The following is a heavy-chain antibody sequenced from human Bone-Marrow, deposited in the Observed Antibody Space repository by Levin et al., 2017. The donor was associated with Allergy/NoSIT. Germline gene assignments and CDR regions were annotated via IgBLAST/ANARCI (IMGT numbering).Heavy chain of an antibody. V-gene: IGHV1-8*01. CDR1: GYTFTSFD. D-gene: IGHD6-13*01. J-gene: IGHJ3*02. Sequence: GGSLRLSCKASGYTFTSFDINWVRQATGQGLEWMGWMNPNSGNTGYAQKFQGRVAMTRNTSISTAYMELSSLRYEDTAVYYCARGRGAAAGGRSDIWGQGTMVTVSS. CDR3: ARGRGAAAGGRSDI. CDR2: MNPNSGNT.